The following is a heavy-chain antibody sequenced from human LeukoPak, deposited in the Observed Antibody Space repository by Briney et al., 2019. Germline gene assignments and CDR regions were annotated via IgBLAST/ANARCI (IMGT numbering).Heavy chain of an antibody. CDR2: ISSSSSYI. CDR3: ARDPARVGATDFDY. V-gene: IGHV3-21*01. D-gene: IGHD1-26*01. CDR1: GFTFSSYS. Sequence: PGGSLRLSCAASGFTFSSYSMNWVRQAPGKGLEWVSSISSSSSYIYYAGSVKGRFTISRDNAKNSLYLQMHSLRAGDTAVYYCARDPARVGATDFDYWGQGTLVTVSS. J-gene: IGHJ4*02.